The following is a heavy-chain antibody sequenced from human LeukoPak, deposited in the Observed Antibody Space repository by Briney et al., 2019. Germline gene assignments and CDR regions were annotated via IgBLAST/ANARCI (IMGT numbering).Heavy chain of an antibody. CDR1: GFTFSSSA. CDR3: ARDGPPVRGVIILDFDH. J-gene: IGHJ4*02. D-gene: IGHD3-10*01. CDR2: ISYDVSSK. V-gene: IGHV3-30*04. Sequence: GRSLRLSCAASGFTFSSSAMHWVRQAPGKGLEWVAVISYDVSSKYYADSVKGRFILSRDNSKNTLYLQMNSLRAEDTAVYYCARDGPPVRGVIILDFDHWGQGTLVTVSS.